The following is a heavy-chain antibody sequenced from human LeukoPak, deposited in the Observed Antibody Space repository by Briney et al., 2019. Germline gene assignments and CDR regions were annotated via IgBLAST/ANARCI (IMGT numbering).Heavy chain of an antibody. V-gene: IGHV4-61*09. J-gene: IGHJ3*02. D-gene: IGHD3-9*01. Sequence: SETLSLTCTVSGGSISSGSYDWYWIRQPAGKGLEWIGHIYTSGSTDYNPSLKSRVTISVATSKNQFSLKLSSVTAADTAVYYCARGNYDILTGSLQDAFDIWGQGTMVTVSS. CDR3: ARGNYDILTGSLQDAFDI. CDR2: IYTSGST. CDR1: GGSISSGSYD.